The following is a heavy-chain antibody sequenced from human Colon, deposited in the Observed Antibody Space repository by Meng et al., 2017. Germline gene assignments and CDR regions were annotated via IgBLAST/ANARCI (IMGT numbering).Heavy chain of an antibody. Sequence: SGPGLVKPSQTLYLTCTVAGGAVNSSDYFLSWFRQPPGKGIEWIGYIYYAGSTYYNPSLKSRVTISMDTSKNQFSLRLSSVTAADTAVYYCARNYYFDNWGQGTLVTVSS. V-gene: IGHV4-30-4*01. CDR1: GGAVNSSDYF. CDR2: IYYAGST. J-gene: IGHJ4*01. CDR3: ARNYYFDN.